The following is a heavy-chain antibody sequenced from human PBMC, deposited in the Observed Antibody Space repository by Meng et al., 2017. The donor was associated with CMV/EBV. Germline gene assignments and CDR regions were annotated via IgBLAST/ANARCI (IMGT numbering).Heavy chain of an antibody. J-gene: IGHJ4*02. Sequence: ASVKVSCQASGYTFTGYYMHWVRQAPGQGLEWMGLINPNSGGTNYAQKFQGRVTMTRDTSISTAYMERSRLRTDDTAVYYCARVLGQQLVPWYFDYWGQGTLVTVSS. CDR1: GYTFTGYY. CDR3: ARVLGQQLVPWYFDY. D-gene: IGHD6-13*01. CDR2: INPNSGGT. V-gene: IGHV1-2*02.